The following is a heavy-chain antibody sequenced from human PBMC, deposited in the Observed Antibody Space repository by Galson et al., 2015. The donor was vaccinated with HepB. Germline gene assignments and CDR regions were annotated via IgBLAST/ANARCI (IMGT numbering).Heavy chain of an antibody. CDR2: INANSGNP. J-gene: IGHJ6*03. CDR3: ARVLRSYHYDSRGSYYYYYMDV. CDR1: GYRFSTYA. Sequence: SVKVSCKASGYRFSTYAMNWIRQAPGQGLEWMGYINANSGNPTYGQGFTGRFVFSSDPSVSTAFLEISSLKAEDTAVYYCARVLRSYHYDSRGSYYYYYMDVWGKGTTVTVSS. D-gene: IGHD3-22*01. V-gene: IGHV7-4-1*02.